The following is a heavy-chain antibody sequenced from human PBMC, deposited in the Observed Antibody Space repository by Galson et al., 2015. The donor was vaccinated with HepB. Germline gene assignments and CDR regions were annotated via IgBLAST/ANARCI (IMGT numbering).Heavy chain of an antibody. CDR1: GGSISSGDYY. Sequence: TCTVSGGSISSGDYYWSWIRQPPGKGLEWIGYIYYSGSTYYNPSLKSRVTISVDTSKNQFSLKLSSVTAADTAVYYCARAEVGATDGVEAAYWYFDLWGRGTLVTVSS. D-gene: IGHD1-26*01. V-gene: IGHV4-30-4*01. CDR3: ARAEVGATDGVEAAYWYFDL. J-gene: IGHJ2*01. CDR2: IYYSGST.